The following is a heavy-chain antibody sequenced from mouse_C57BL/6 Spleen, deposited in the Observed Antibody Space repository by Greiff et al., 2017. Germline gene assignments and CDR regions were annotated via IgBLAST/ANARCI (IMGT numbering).Heavy chain of an antibody. CDR3: ARGGLHPYYCDY. CDR1: GYTFTSYW. Sequence: VQLQQPGTELVKPGASVKLSCKASGYTFTSYWMHWVKQRPGQGLEWIGNINPSNGGTNYNEKFKSKDTLTVAKSSSTAYMQLSSLTSEDSAVYYCARGGLHPYYCDYWGQGTTLTVSS. CDR2: INPSNGGT. J-gene: IGHJ2*01. D-gene: IGHD2-2*01. V-gene: IGHV1-53*01.